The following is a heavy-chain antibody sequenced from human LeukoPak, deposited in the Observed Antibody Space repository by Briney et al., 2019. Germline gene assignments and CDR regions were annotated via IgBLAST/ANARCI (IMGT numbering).Heavy chain of an antibody. Sequence: SETLCLTCTVSGGSISSSSYYWGWIRQPPGKGLEWIGSIYYSGSTYYNPSLKGRVTISVDTSKNQFSLKLSSVTAADTAVYYCAREARSGDDYWGQGTLVTVSS. CDR1: GGSISSSSYY. J-gene: IGHJ4*02. V-gene: IGHV4-39*07. D-gene: IGHD1-1*01. CDR2: IYYSGST. CDR3: AREARSGDDY.